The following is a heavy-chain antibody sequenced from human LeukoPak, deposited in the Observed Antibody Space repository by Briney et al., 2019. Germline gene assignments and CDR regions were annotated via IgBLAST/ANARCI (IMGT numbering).Heavy chain of an antibody. J-gene: IGHJ4*02. D-gene: IGHD3-22*01. CDR2: IQKDGSEK. Sequence: GGSLRLSCAASGFTFSNYWMSWVRQAPGKGLEWVANIQKDGSEKHYVASVEGRFTISRDNAENSLFLQLNSLRVGDTAVYYCVRLWDSSGFFGYWGQGALVTVSS. V-gene: IGHV3-7*01. CDR1: GFTFSNYW. CDR3: VRLWDSSGFFGY.